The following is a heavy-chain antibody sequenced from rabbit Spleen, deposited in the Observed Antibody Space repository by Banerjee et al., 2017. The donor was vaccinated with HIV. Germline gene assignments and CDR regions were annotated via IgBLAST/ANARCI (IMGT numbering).Heavy chain of an antibody. CDR3: AREDYGMDL. J-gene: IGHJ6*01. Sequence: QLKESGGGLVQPGGSLKLSCKASGFTLSSYYMNWVRQAPGKGLEWIGYIDPVFGSTYYANWVNGRFTISSDNAQNTVDLKMNSLTVADTATYFCAREDYGMDLWGPGTLVTVS. V-gene: IGHV1S7*01. CDR2: IDPVFGST. CDR1: GFTLSSYY.